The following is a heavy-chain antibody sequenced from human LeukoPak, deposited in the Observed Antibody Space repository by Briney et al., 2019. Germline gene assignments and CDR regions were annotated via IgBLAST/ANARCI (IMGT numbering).Heavy chain of an antibody. Sequence: ASVKVSCKASGGTFSSYAISWVRQAPGQGLEWMGRIIPILGIANYAQKFQGRVTITADKSTSTAYMELSSLRSEDTAVYYCARDMRGYSYGALDYWGQGTLVTVSS. J-gene: IGHJ4*02. CDR2: IIPILGIA. CDR1: GGTFSSYA. D-gene: IGHD5-18*01. CDR3: ARDMRGYSYGALDY. V-gene: IGHV1-69*04.